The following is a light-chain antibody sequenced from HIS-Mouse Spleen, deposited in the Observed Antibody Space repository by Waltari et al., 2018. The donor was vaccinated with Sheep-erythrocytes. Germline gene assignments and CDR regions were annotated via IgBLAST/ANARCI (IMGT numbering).Light chain of an antibody. CDR1: SSDVGSYNP. CDR3: CSYAGSSTPWV. CDR2: EGS. J-gene: IGLJ3*02. Sequence: QSALTQPASVSVSPGQSITISCTGTSSDVGSYNPVSWYQQHPGKAPKLMIYEGSKRPSGVSNRLSGSKSGNTASLTISGLQAEDEADYYCCSYAGSSTPWVFGGGTKLTVL. V-gene: IGLV2-23*01.